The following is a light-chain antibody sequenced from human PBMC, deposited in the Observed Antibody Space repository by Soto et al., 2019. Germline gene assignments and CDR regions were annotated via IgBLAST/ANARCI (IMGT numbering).Light chain of an antibody. J-gene: IGLJ1*01. Sequence: QAALSKPASVSGSPGQSITSSCTGTSNDVGGNNHVSWYPQHPGKAPNHMIYDVGNRPSGVSYRFSGSKSGNTASLTISGLQAEDEADYYCSSYTRTISYVFGTGTKLTVL. CDR3: SSYTRTISYV. CDR2: DVG. V-gene: IGLV2-14*03. CDR1: SNDVGGNNH.